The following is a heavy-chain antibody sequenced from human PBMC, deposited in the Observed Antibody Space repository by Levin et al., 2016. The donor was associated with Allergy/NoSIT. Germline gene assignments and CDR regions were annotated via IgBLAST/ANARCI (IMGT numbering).Heavy chain of an antibody. CDR1: GGSVSSTGYS. V-gene: IGHV4-39*01. J-gene: IGHJ6*03. CDR3: ARHGVVYDFFRAPAPMHFPTYYMDV. CDR2: ISYSGTT. Sequence: SETLSLTCSVSGGSVSSTGYSWVWIRQPPGSGLEWIGTISYSGTTDYNPSLKSRITISEDSSENQFSLKLSSVTAADTAVYYCARHGVVYDFFRAPAPMHFPTYYMDVWGKGTTVTVSS. D-gene: IGHD3-3*01.